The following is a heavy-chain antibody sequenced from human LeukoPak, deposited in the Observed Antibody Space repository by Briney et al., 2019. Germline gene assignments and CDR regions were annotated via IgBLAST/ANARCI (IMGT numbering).Heavy chain of an antibody. Sequence: SETLSLTCTVSGGSISSGGYYWSWVRQHPGRGLEWVGYVYESGSTYYNPSLKSRVTISVDTSKNQFSLKLSSVTAADTAVYYCARGGDYFDYWGQGTLVTVSS. CDR1: GGSISSGGYY. CDR2: VYESGST. D-gene: IGHD2-15*01. J-gene: IGHJ4*02. CDR3: ARGGDYFDY. V-gene: IGHV4-31*03.